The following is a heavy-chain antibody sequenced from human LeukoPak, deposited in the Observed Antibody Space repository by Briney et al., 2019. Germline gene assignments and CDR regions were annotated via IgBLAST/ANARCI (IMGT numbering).Heavy chain of an antibody. Sequence: GRSLRLSCAASGFTFRSYGLHWVRQAPGKGLEWVAVISYDGSNKYYADAVKGRFTISRDNSKNTLYLQMNSLRAEDTAVYYYAKDPSGYSYGNFDYWGQGTLVTVSS. CDR1: GFTFRSYG. CDR3: AKDPSGYSYGNFDY. V-gene: IGHV3-30*18. J-gene: IGHJ4*02. CDR2: ISYDGSNK. D-gene: IGHD5-18*01.